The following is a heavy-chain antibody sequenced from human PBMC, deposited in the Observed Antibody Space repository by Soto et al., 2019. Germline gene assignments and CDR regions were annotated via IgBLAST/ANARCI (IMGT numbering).Heavy chain of an antibody. J-gene: IGHJ4*02. V-gene: IGHV1-2*02. CDR3: ARDVSFKATVTTYDY. Sequence: ASVKVSCKASGYTFTGYYMHWVRQAPGQGLEWMGWINPNSSGTNYAQKFQGRVTMTRDTSISTAYMELSRLRSDDTAVYYCARDVSFKATVTTYDYWGQGTLVTVSS. CDR1: GYTFTGYY. CDR2: INPNSSGT. D-gene: IGHD4-17*01.